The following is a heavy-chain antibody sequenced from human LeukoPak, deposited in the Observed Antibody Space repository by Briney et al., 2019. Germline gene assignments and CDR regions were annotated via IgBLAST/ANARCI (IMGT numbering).Heavy chain of an antibody. CDR2: ITSSSRYT. V-gene: IGHV3-21*06. Sequence: GGSLRLSCAASVFTFSTYNMNWVRQAPGKGLEWVSSITSSSRYTFYADSVKGRFTISRDNAKNSLDLQMNSLRVEHTGIYYCVKVAKYYYGSETYYFFEHWGQGTPVTASS. CDR3: VKVAKYYYGSETYYFFEH. D-gene: IGHD3-10*01. J-gene: IGHJ4*02. CDR1: VFTFSTYN.